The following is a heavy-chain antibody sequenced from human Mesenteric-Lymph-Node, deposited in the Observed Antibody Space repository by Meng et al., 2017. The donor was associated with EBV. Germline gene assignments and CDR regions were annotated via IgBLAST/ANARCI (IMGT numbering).Heavy chain of an antibody. CDR2: IFWDDDE. J-gene: IGHJ4*02. V-gene: IGHV2-5*02. D-gene: IGHD3-10*01. CDR3: ARIWITLDH. Sequence: ILLTQPVPIVANPTQTSPMSCSFAGCPLSTSGMAVGWVRQPPGKAPEWLALIFWDDDERYSPSLKSRLTISRDTSENQVVLTMTNMAPEDTATYYCARIWITLDHWGQGALVTVSS. CDR1: GCPLSTSGMA.